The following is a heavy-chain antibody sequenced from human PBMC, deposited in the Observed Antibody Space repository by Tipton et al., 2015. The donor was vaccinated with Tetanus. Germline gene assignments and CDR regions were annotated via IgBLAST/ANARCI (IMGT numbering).Heavy chain of an antibody. D-gene: IGHD6-6*01. V-gene: IGHV3-11*01. CDR2: ITNTGSSA. CDR1: GFTFGKYG. CDR3: ARPSDKLRYYGMDV. J-gene: IGHJ6*02. Sequence: CAASGFTFGKYGMTWVRQAPGKGLEWVSYITNTGSSAFYADSVKGRFTISRDNAQQSLFLQMNNLGAEDTAVYYCARPSDKLRYYGMDVWGQGTTVTVSS.